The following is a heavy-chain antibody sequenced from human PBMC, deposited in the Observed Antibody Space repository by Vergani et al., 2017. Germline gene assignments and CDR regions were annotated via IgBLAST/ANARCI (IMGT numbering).Heavy chain of an antibody. CDR1: GFSFSNAW. J-gene: IGHJ6*02. V-gene: IGHV3-15*01. CDR3: TTVVYYYYYGMDV. CDR2: IKSKTDGGTT. Sequence: EVQLVESGGGLVKPGGSLRLSCAASGFSFSNAWMSWVRQAPGKGLEWVGRIKSKTDGGTTDYAAPVKGRFTISRDDSKNTLYLQMNSLKTEDTAVYYCTTVVYYYYYGMDVWGQGTTVTVSS.